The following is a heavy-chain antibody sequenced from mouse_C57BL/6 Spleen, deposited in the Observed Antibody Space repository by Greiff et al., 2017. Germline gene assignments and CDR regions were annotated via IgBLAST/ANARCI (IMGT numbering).Heavy chain of an antibody. CDR2: IDPSDSYT. CDR1: GYTFTSYW. CDR3: ARGLTTWYFDV. D-gene: IGHD2-13*01. V-gene: IGHV1-50*01. Sequence: QVQLKQPGAELVKPGASVKLSCKASGYTFTSYWMQWVKQRPGQGLEWIGEIDPSDSYTNYNQKFKGKATLTVDTSSSTAYMQLSSLTSEDSAVYYCARGLTTWYFDVWGTGTTVTVSS. J-gene: IGHJ1*03.